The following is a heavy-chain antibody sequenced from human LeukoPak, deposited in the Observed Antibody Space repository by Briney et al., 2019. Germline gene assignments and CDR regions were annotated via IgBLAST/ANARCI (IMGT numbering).Heavy chain of an antibody. CDR1: GGSFSGYY. CDR3: ARVGYIVATIEGFDY. Sequence: PSETLSLTCAVYGGSFSGYYWSWIRRPPGKGLEWIGEINHSGSTNYNPSLKSRVTISVDTSKNQFSLKLSSVTAADTAVYYCARVGYIVATIEGFDYWGQGTLVTVSS. J-gene: IGHJ4*02. V-gene: IGHV4-34*01. D-gene: IGHD5-12*01. CDR2: INHSGST.